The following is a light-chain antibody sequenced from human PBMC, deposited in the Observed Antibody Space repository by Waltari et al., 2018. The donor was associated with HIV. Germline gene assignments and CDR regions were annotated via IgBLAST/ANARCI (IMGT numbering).Light chain of an antibody. Sequence: QSVLTQPPSASGTPGQRVTISCSGSNSNIGSNTVNWYQQLPGTAPKLLIYNNNRRPSGVLYRIAGAQPGTSASLAISGLQSEDEADYYCAAWDDSLNGVVFGGGTKLTVL. CDR1: NSNIGSNT. CDR3: AAWDDSLNGVV. J-gene: IGLJ2*01. CDR2: NNN. V-gene: IGLV1-44*01.